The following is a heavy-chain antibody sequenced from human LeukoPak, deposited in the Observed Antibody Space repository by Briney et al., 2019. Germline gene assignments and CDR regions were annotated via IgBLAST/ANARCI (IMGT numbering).Heavy chain of an antibody. V-gene: IGHV1-2*02. J-gene: IGHJ4*02. Sequence: ASVKVSCKASGYTFTGYYMRWVRQAPGQGLEWMGWINPNSGGTNYAQKFQGRVTMTRDTSISTAYMELSRLRSDDTAVDYCARDLTYYYDSSGYTADYWGQGTLVTVSS. CDR3: ARDLTYYYDSSGYTADY. D-gene: IGHD3-22*01. CDR1: GYTFTGYY. CDR2: INPNSGGT.